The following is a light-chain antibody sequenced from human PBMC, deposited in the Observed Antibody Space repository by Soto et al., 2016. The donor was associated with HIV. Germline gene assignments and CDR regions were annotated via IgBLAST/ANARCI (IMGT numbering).Light chain of an antibody. V-gene: IGLV3-21*02. CDR2: DDN. Sequence: SYELTQPPSVSVAPGETARIPCGGDNIGSKRVHWYQQKPGQAPVLVVYDDNDRPSGIPKRFSGFNPGDTATLTISGVEAGDEVEYYCQVWDTSSDHVIFGGGTKLTVL. CDR3: QVWDTSSDHVI. CDR1: NIGSKR. J-gene: IGLJ2*01.